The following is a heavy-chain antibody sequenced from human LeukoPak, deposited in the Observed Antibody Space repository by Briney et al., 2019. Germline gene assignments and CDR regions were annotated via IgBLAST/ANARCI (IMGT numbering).Heavy chain of an antibody. D-gene: IGHD2/OR15-2a*01. J-gene: IGHJ4*02. CDR3: AREAFPEGFSIPFFDY. CDR2: IYTSGST. V-gene: IGHV4-4*07. Sequence: PSETLSLTCTVSGGSISSYYWSWIRQPAGKGLEWIGRIYTSGSTNYNPSLKSRVTMSVDTSKIQFSLKLSSVTAADTAVYYCAREAFPEGFSIPFFDYWGQGTLVTVSS. CDR1: GGSISSYY.